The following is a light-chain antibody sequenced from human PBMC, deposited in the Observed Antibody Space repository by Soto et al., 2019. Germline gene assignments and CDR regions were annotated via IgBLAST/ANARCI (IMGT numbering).Light chain of an antibody. J-gene: IGLJ3*02. V-gene: IGLV2-8*01. CDR3: SSYAGSKLR. CDR2: EVS. CDR1: SSDVGGYNY. Sequence: QSVLTQPPSASGSPGQSVTISCTGTSSDVGGYNYVSWYQQHPGKAPKLMIYEVSKRPSGVPDRFSGSKSGNTASLTVSGLQAEDEADYYCSSYAGSKLRFGGGTKLTVL.